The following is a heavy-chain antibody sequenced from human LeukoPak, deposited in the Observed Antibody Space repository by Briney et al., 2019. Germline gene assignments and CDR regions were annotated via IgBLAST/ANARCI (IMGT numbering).Heavy chain of an antibody. Sequence: GESLKISCKASGYSFTTHWIGWVRQKPGKGLGWMGIIYPDDSDTRYSPSFQGQVNISADQSSNTTYLQWSSLKASDTDIYYCARPRREVAALDYWGQGTLVTVSS. V-gene: IGHV5-51*01. CDR3: ARPRREVAALDY. CDR2: IYPDDSDT. J-gene: IGHJ4*02. CDR1: GYSFTTHW. D-gene: IGHD6-6*01.